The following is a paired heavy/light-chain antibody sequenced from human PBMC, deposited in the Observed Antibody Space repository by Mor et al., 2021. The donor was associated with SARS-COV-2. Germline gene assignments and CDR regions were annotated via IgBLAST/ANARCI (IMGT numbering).Heavy chain of an antibody. CDR2: INTGNGNT. CDR1: EYTFTTFA. Sequence: QVQLVQSGTEVKESGASLMVSCKASEYTFTTFAIHWLRQAPGQRLEWMGWINTGNGNTRYSQRFQDRVTIIRDTSASTVSMQLSSLRSEDSAVYFCATANCTGANCNPSWLDPWGQGTLITVSS. D-gene: IGHD2-8*02. V-gene: IGHV1-3*04. CDR3: ATANCTGANCNPSWLDP. J-gene: IGHJ5*02.
Light chain of an antibody. V-gene: IGKV4-1*01. CDR3: QQYFSTPLT. J-gene: IGKJ4*01. CDR2: WAS. Sequence: DIVMTQSPDSLAVSLGERATINCKSSRNVLYSSNNKNYLAWYQQRPGQPPKLLIYWASTRQSGVPDRFSGSGSGTDFTLTISSLQAEDVAVYYCQQYFSTPLTFGGGTKVEIK. CDR1: RNVLYSSNNKNY.